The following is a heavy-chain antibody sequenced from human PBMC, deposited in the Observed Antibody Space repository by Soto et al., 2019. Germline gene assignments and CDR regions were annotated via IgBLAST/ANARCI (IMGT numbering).Heavy chain of an antibody. CDR2: ISAYNGNT. D-gene: IGHD3-3*01. CDR1: GYTFTGYA. J-gene: IGHJ5*02. Sequence: ASVKVSCKASGYTFTGYAMHWVRQAPGQGLEWMGWISAYNGNTNYAQKLQGRVTMTTDTSTSTAYMELSSLRSDDTAVYYCARGTNYDFWSGYYWFDPWGQGTLVTVSS. CDR3: ARGTNYDFWSGYYWFDP. V-gene: IGHV1-18*01.